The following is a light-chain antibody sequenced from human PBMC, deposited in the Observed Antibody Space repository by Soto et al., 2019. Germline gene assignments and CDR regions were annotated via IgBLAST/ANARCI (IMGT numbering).Light chain of an antibody. V-gene: IGKV1-39*01. CDR2: AAT. Sequence: DIQLTQSPSSLSASVGDRCTITCRASQTIDADLNWYQHKPGTDPKVVIYAATYLQNGVPSRFSGTGSGADFTLTISSLQPEDFATYYCQQNFNFPRTVGQGTKV. CDR1: QTIDAD. J-gene: IGKJ1*01. CDR3: QQNFNFPRT.